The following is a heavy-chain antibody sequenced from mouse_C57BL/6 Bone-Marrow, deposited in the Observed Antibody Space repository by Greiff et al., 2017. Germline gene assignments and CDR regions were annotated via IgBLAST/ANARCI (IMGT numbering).Heavy chain of an antibody. J-gene: IGHJ1*03. CDR3: ARLGGWLLSWYFDV. CDR2: IDPSDSET. CDR1: GYTFTSYW. D-gene: IGHD2-3*01. V-gene: IGHV1-52*01. Sequence: QVQLQQPGAELVRPGSSVKLSCKASGYTFTSYWMHWVKQRPIQGLEWIGNIDPSDSETHYNQKFKDKATLTVDKSSSTAYMLLSSLTSEDSAVYYCARLGGWLLSWYFDVWGTGTTVTVSS.